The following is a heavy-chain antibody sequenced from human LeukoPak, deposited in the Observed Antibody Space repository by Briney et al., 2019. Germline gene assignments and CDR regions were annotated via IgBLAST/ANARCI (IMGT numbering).Heavy chain of an antibody. D-gene: IGHD2-15*01. Sequence: ASVKVSCKASGYTFTGYYMRWVRLAPGQGLEWMGWINPHSGGTKYAQKFQDRVTMTRDTSISTAYMEVSRLRSDDTAVYYCARGYCSGGSCLGYWGQGTLVTVSS. V-gene: IGHV1-2*02. CDR3: ARGYCSGGSCLGY. CDR1: GYTFTGYY. CDR2: INPHSGGT. J-gene: IGHJ4*02.